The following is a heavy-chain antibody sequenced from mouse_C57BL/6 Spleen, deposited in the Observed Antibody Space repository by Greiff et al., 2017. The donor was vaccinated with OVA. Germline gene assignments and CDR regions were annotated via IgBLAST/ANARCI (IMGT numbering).Heavy chain of an antibody. CDR2: IDPETGGT. CDR1: GYTFTDYE. Sequence: QVQLQQSGAELVRPGASVTLSCKASGYTFTDYEMHWVKQTPVHGLEWIGAIDPETGGTAYNQKFKGKAILTADKSSSTAYMELRSLTSEDSAVYYCTRGLHYGTPSYAMDSWGQGTSATASS. D-gene: IGHD2-1*01. CDR3: TRGLHYGTPSYAMDS. V-gene: IGHV1-15*01. J-gene: IGHJ4*01.